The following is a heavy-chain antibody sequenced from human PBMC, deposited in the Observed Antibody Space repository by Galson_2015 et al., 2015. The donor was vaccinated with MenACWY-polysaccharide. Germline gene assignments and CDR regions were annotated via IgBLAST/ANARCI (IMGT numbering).Heavy chain of an antibody. Sequence: SVRVSCKASGFTFASYDINWVRQAPGQGLEWIGLMSTNGANTGYAQTLQGRVTITSNTSISTDYVELSSLTSEDTAVYYCARGRRDTAVAATAAVLLDYWGQGILVTVSS. D-gene: IGHD6-19*01. CDR2: MSTNGANT. J-gene: IGHJ4*02. V-gene: IGHV1-8*01. CDR1: GFTFASYD. CDR3: ARGRRDTAVAATAAVLLDY.